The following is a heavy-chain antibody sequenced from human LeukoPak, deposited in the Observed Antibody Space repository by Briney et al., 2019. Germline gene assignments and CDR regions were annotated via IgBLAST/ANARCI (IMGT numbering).Heavy chain of an antibody. CDR2: ISAYNGNT. CDR1: GYTFTSYG. CDR3: ARDQSPGYSYGYYYYYYGMDV. D-gene: IGHD5-18*01. J-gene: IGHJ6*02. Sequence: ASVKVSCKASGYTFTSYGISWMRQAPGQGLEWMGWISAYNGNTNYAQKLQGRVTMTTDTSTSTAYMELRSLRSDDTAVYYCARDQSPGYSYGYYYYYYGMDVWGQGTTVTVSS. V-gene: IGHV1-18*01.